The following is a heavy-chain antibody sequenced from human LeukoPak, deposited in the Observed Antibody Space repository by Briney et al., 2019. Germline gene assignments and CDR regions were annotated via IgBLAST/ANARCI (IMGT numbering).Heavy chain of an antibody. CDR1: GFTVSSNY. Sequence: GGSLRLSCAASGFTVSSNYMSWVRQAPGKGLEWVSVMFASGSTYYADSVKGRFTFSRDIFRNTLYLQLNSLRVEDTALYYCARGFVQTGYSSSSYVHWGQGTLVTVSS. J-gene: IGHJ4*02. D-gene: IGHD6-13*01. CDR3: ARGFVQTGYSSSSYVH. CDR2: MFASGST. V-gene: IGHV3-66*01.